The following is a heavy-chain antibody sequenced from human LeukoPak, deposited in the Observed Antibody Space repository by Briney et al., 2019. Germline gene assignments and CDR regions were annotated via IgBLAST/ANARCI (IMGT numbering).Heavy chain of an antibody. CDR3: AREDCTNGVCYEMGFDY. J-gene: IGHJ4*02. CDR2: IYSGGST. CDR1: GFTVSSNY. V-gene: IGHV3-66*01. Sequence: GGSLRLSCAASGFTVSSNYMSWVRQAPGKGLEWVSVIYSGGSTYYADSVKGRFTISRDNSKNTLYLQMNSLRAEDTAVYYCAREDCTNGVCYEMGFDYWGQGTLVTVSS. D-gene: IGHD2-8*01.